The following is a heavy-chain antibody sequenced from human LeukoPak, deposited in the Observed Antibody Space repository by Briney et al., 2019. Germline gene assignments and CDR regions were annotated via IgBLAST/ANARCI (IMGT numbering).Heavy chain of an antibody. CDR1: GGSISSYY. V-gene: IGHV4-59*01. CDR2: IYYSGNT. CDR3: ARAYTSWSFDY. D-gene: IGHD2-2*02. J-gene: IGHJ4*02. Sequence: SETLSLTCTVSGGSISSYYWTWIRQPPGKGLEWIGFIYYSGNTNYNPSLKSRVTISVDTSKNQFSLKLSSVTAADTAVYYCARAYTSWSFDYWGQGTLVTVSS.